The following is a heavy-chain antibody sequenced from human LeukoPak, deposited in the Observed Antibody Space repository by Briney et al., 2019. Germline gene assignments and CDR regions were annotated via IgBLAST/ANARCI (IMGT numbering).Heavy chain of an antibody. CDR2: IYDSGST. V-gene: IGHV4-59*12. Sequence: SETLSLTCTVSGGSISNYYWSWIRQPPGKGLEWIGYIYDSGSTNYNPSLKSRVTISVDTSRNQFSLKLNSVTAADTAVYYCAREVDTAMDFDYWGQGTLVTVSS. CDR1: GGSISNYY. J-gene: IGHJ4*02. CDR3: AREVDTAMDFDY. D-gene: IGHD5-18*01.